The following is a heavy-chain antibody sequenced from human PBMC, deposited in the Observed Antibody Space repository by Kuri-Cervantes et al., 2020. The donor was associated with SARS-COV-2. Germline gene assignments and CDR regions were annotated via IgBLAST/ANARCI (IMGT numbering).Heavy chain of an antibody. V-gene: IGHV3-38*02. Sequence: GGSLRLSCAASGFTFSDYYMSWIRQAPGKGLEWVSSISGGSTYYADSRKGRFTISRDNSKNTLYLQMNSLRAEDTAVYYCAREGGIDYWGQGTLVTVSS. CDR2: ISGGST. J-gene: IGHJ4*02. D-gene: IGHD1-14*01. CDR1: GFTFSDYY. CDR3: AREGGIDY.